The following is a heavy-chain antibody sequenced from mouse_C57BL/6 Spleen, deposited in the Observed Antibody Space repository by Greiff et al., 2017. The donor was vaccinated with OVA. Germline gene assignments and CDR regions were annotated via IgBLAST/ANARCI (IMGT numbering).Heavy chain of an antibody. V-gene: IGHV1-69*01. Sequence: VKLQQPGAELVMPGASVKLSCKASGYTFTSYWMHWVKQRPGQGLEWIGEIDPSDSYTNYNQKFKGKSTLTVDKSSSTAYMQLSSLTSEDSAVYYCARSPLYGNYFYWYFDVWGTGTTVTVSS. D-gene: IGHD2-1*01. CDR1: GYTFTSYW. CDR3: ARSPLYGNYFYWYFDV. J-gene: IGHJ1*03. CDR2: IDPSDSYT.